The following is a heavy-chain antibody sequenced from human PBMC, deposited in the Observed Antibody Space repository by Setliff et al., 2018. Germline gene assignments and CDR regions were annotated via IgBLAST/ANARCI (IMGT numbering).Heavy chain of an antibody. Sequence: GGSLRLSCAASGFTFSSYSMNWVRQAPGKGLEWVSSISSSSSYIYYADSVKGRFTISRDNAKNSLYLQMNSLRAEDTAVYYCARDNRGFWSGYYTNYYYYYMDVWGKGTTVTVSS. J-gene: IGHJ6*03. CDR3: ARDNRGFWSGYYTNYYYYYMDV. CDR1: GFTFSSYS. D-gene: IGHD3-3*01. V-gene: IGHV3-21*01. CDR2: ISSSSSYI.